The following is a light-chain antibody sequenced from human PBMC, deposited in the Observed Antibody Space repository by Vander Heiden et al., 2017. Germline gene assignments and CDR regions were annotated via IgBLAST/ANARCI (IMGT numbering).Light chain of an antibody. Sequence: QSALTQSAPAPRSPGQSITISCTGTSRDVGDYDLVSWYQQHPGKAPKLKIYEGSKRPSGVSNRFSGSKSGNTASLTISGLQAEDEADYYCCSYAGSSTYVVFGGGTKLTVL. CDR2: EGS. J-gene: IGLJ2*01. V-gene: IGLV2-23*01. CDR3: CSYAGSSTYVV. CDR1: SRDVGDYDL.